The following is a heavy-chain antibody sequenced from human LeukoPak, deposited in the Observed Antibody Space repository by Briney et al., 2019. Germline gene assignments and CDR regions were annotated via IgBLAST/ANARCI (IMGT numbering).Heavy chain of an antibody. CDR2: MNPNSGNT. D-gene: IGHD1-26*01. V-gene: IGHV1-8*01. J-gene: IGHJ6*02. CDR3: ARHSGSYYGMDV. Sequence: ASVKVSCKASGYTFTSYDINWVRQATGQGLEWMGWMNPNSGNTGYAQKFQGRVTMTRNTSISTAYMELSSLRSEDTAVYYCARHSGSYYGMDVWGQGTTVTASS. CDR1: GYTFTSYD.